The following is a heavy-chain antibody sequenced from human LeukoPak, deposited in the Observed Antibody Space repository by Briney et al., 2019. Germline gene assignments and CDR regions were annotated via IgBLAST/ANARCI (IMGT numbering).Heavy chain of an antibody. CDR2: IYTSGST. J-gene: IGHJ4*02. Sequence: SETLSLTCTVSGGSISSGSYYWSWIRQPAGRGLEWIGRIYTSGSTNYNPSLKSRVTISVDTSKNQFSLKLSSVTAADTAVYYCARSIWFGEFIWGQGTLVTVSS. V-gene: IGHV4-61*02. CDR3: ARSIWFGEFI. CDR1: GGSISSGSYY. D-gene: IGHD3-10*01.